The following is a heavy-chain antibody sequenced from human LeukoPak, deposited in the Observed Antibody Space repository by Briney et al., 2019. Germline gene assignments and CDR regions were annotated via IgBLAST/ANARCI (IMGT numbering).Heavy chain of an antibody. CDR2: IYHSGST. J-gene: IGHJ5*02. V-gene: IGHV4-4*02. CDR1: GGSISSSNW. CDR3: ASSGFDYDSSGWFDP. Sequence: SETLSLTCAVSGGSISSSNWWSWVRQPPGKGLEWIGEIYHSGSTNYNPSLKSRVTISVDKSKNQFSLKLSSVTAADTAVYYCASSGFDYDSSGWFDPWGQGTLVTVSS. D-gene: IGHD3-22*01.